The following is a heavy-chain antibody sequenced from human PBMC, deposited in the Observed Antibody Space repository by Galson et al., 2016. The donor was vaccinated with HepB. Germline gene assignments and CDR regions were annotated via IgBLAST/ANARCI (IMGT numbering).Heavy chain of an antibody. D-gene: IGHD2-2*01. V-gene: IGHV3-74*01. CDR1: GFTLSDYW. CDR3: ARDARSSRRTARYYYGLDV. Sequence: SLRLSCAASGFTLSDYWMHWVRQAPGEGLVWVSRINSDGSTTNSACSVKGRFTISRDNAKDTLYLQMNSLRDDDTAVYFCARDARSSRRTARYYYGLDVWGKGTTVTVSS. J-gene: IGHJ6*04. CDR2: INSDGSTT.